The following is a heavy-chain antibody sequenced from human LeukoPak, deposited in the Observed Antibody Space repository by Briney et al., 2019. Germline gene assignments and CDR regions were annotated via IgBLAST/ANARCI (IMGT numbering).Heavy chain of an antibody. D-gene: IGHD5-18*01. J-gene: IGHJ4*02. CDR1: GYTFTSYG. CDR2: ISAYNGNT. CDR3: ARVLPPDTAMVTILGY. V-gene: IGHV1-18*01. Sequence: ASVKVSCKASGYTFTSYGISWVRQAPGQGLEWMGWISAYNGNTNYAQKLQGRVTMTTDTSTSTAYMELRSLRSDDTAVYYCARVLPPDTAMVTILGYWGQGTLVTVSS.